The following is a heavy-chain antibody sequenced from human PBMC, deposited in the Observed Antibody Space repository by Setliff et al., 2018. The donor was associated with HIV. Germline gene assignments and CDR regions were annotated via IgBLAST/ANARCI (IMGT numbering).Heavy chain of an antibody. CDR1: GFLFSSYG. J-gene: IGHJ3*02. D-gene: IGHD1-26*01. CDR3: AKDALALRASALGATSASDI. Sequence: GGSLRLSCAASGFLFSSYGLHWVRQAPRRGLEWVAFMRYDGSNVHYADSVKGRFTISRDNSKNTLYLQMNSLRPEDTAVYYCAKDALALRASALGATSASDIWGQGTMVTVSS. V-gene: IGHV3-30*02. CDR2: MRYDGSNV.